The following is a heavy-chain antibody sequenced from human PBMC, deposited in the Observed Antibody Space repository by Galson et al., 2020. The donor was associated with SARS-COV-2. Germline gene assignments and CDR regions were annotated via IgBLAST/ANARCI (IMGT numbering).Heavy chain of an antibody. CDR2: MSFTGDT. Sequence: SETLSLTCTVSGGSISSSGYYWAWIRQPPGKGLEWVGSMSFTGDTYYNAALSSRVSISVDTSLNQVFLNMNSVTAADTAVYYCARRVFTAYRLDYGGQGILVTVAS. V-gene: IGHV4-39*01. J-gene: IGHJ4*02. CDR1: GGSISSSGYY. D-gene: IGHD3-16*02. CDR3: ARRVFTAYRLDY.